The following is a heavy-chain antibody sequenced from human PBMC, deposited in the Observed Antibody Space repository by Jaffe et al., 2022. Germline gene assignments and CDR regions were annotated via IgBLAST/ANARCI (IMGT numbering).Heavy chain of an antibody. V-gene: IGHV1-69*08. J-gene: IGHJ3*02. D-gene: IGHD3-10*01. CDR2: IIPILGIA. CDR1: GGTFSSYT. CDR3: ARDHEFDPDAFDI. Sequence: QVQLVQSGAEVKKPGSSVKVSCKASGGTFSSYTISWVRQAPGQGLEWMGRIIPILGIANYAQKFQGRVTITADKSTSTAYMELSSLRSEDTAVYYCARDHEFDPDAFDIWGQGTMVTVSS.